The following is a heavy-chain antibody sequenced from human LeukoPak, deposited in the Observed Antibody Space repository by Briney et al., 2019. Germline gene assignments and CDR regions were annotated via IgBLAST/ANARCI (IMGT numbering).Heavy chain of an antibody. D-gene: IGHD3-16*01. J-gene: IGHJ4*02. CDR3: ARGVSD. CDR2: ISGNGINT. Sequence: GGSLRLSCATSGFTFNIYAMNWVRQAPGKGLEWVSIISGNGINTYYADSVKGRFTISRDDSKNTLYLQMNSLRVDDAAIYYCARGVSDWGQGTLVTVAS. V-gene: IGHV3-23*01. CDR1: GFTFNIYA.